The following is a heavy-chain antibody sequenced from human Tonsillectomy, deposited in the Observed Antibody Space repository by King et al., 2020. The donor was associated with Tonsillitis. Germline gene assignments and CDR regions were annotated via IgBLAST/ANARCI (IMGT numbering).Heavy chain of an antibody. J-gene: IGHJ4*02. CDR3: ASVPHTFGGAYYFDY. CDR1: GYTFTSYG. V-gene: IGHV1-18*01. Sequence: QVQLVESGAEVKKPGASVKVSCKASGYTFTSYGISWVRQAPGQGLEWMGWISAYNGNTNYAQKLQGRVTMTTDTSTSTAYMELRSLRSDDTAVYYCASVPHTFGGAYYFDYWGQGTLVTVSS. D-gene: IGHD3-16*01. CDR2: ISAYNGNT.